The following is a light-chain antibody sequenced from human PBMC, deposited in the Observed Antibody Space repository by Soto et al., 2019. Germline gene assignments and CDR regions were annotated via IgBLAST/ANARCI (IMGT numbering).Light chain of an antibody. CDR1: QSVSSN. Sequence: EIVLTQSPATLSVSPGERATLSCRASQSVSSNLAWYQQKPGQAPRLLIYAASTRATGIAARFSGSGSGTEFTLTITSLQSEDFAVYCCQQYNNWPQYTFGQGTKLEIK. CDR2: AAS. CDR3: QQYNNWPQYT. V-gene: IGKV3-15*01. J-gene: IGKJ2*01.